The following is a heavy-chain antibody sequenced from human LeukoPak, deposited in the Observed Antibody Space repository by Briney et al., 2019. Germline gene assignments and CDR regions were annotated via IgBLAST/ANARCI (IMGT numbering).Heavy chain of an antibody. J-gene: IGHJ5*02. CDR1: GGSISSYY. D-gene: IGHD5-18*01. Sequence: SETLSLTCTVSGGSISSYYWSWIRQPPGKGLEWIGYIYYSGSTYYNPSLKSRVTISVDTSKNQFSLKLSSVTAADTAVYYCARQFYTAIVLFWFDPWGRGTLVTVSS. CDR3: ARQFYTAIVLFWFDP. CDR2: IYYSGST. V-gene: IGHV4-59*08.